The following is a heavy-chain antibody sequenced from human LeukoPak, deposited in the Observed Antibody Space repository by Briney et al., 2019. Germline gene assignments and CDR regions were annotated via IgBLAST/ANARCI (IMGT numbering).Heavy chain of an antibody. CDR2: INHSGST. CDR3: ARGPSSFGVVMGYFDY. D-gene: IGHD3-3*01. J-gene: IGHJ4*02. Sequence: GSLRLSCAASGFTVSSNYMSWIRQPPGKGLEWIGEINHSGSTNYNPSLKSRVTISVDTSKNQFSLKLSSVTAADTAVYYCARGPSSFGVVMGYFDYWGQGTLVTVSS. CDR1: GFTVSSNY. V-gene: IGHV4-34*01.